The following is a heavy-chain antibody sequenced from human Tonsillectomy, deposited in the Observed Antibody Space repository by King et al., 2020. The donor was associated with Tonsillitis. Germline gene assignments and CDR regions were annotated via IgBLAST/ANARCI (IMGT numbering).Heavy chain of an antibody. Sequence: VQLVESGGGLIQPGGSLRLSCAASGFTVRSNYMSWVRQAPGKGLEWVSIIYSGDSTYSADSVKGRFTISRDNSKNTLYLQMNSLRAEDTAVYYCASGGTYYYESSGYDVFDIWGQGTVVTVSS. V-gene: IGHV3-53*01. CDR3: ASGGTYYYESSGYDVFDI. CDR2: IYSGDST. D-gene: IGHD3-22*01. CDR1: GFTVRSNY. J-gene: IGHJ3*02.